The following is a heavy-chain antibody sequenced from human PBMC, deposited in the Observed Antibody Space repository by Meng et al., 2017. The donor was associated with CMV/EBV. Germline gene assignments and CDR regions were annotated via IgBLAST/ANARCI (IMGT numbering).Heavy chain of an antibody. J-gene: IGHJ5*02. CDR1: GGSLCSSSYY. V-gene: IGHV4-39*01. D-gene: IGHD3-16*02. Sequence: SETLSPTCTVYGGSLCSSSYYWGWFRQPPGKGLEWIGSIYYSRSTYYNPSLKSRVTISVHTSKNQFSLKLSSVTAADTAVYYCARHSSTRLSCWFDPWGQGTLVTVSS. CDR2: IYYSRST. CDR3: ARHSSTRLSCWFDP.